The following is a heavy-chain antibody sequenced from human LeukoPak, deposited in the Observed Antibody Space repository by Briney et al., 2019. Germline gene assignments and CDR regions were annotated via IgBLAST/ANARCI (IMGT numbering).Heavy chain of an antibody. CDR3: AQDVGEAADPYHFAY. J-gene: IGHJ4*02. CDR1: RFTFDDYT. V-gene: IGHV3-43*01. Sequence: GWSLRLSCAASRFTFDDYTMHWVRQAPGKGLEWVSLISWDGGRKHYADSVKGRFTISRDNSTNSLYLQMNSLRSEDTVLYYCAQDVGEAADPYHFAYWGQGTLVTVSS. D-gene: IGHD6-13*01. CDR2: ISWDGGRK.